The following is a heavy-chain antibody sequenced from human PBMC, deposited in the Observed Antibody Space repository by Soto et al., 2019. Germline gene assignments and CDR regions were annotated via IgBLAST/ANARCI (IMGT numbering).Heavy chain of an antibody. V-gene: IGHV1-18*04. CDR1: GYNLSTYT. CDR3: ASGYFDHFFDF. CDR2: ISAKNGNT. Sequence: QVHLVQSGGEVKKPGASVIVSCKTSGYNLSTYTINWVRQAPGHGLEWIGWISAKNGNTGYPRKFQVKVTVTMATSTTTSYMEVRNLRSDDTAVYYCASGYFDHFFDFWGQGTLVTVSS. J-gene: IGHJ4*02. D-gene: IGHD3-22*01.